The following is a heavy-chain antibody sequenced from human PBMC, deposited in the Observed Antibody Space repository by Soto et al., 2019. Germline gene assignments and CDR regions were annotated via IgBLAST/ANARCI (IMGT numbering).Heavy chain of an antibody. CDR1: GGSISSRSYY. D-gene: IGHD6-6*01. CDR3: AREVSSSSEGYYYYYYGMDV. J-gene: IGHJ6*02. V-gene: IGHV4-39*02. CDR2: IYYSGTT. Sequence: SQTLSLTCSVSGGSISSRSYYWVWIRQPPGKGREWIGRIYYSGTTYCNPSLKSRVTISVDTSKNQFSLKLSSVTAAGTAVYYCAREVSSSSEGYYYYYYGMDVWGQGTTVTVSS.